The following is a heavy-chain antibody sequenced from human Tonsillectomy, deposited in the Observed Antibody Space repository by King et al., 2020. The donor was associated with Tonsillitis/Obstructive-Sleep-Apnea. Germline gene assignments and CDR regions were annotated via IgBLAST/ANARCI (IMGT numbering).Heavy chain of an antibody. CDR3: ASDLSGVPAAKLGPLYAPVAYYYYYMDV. CDR1: GYTFTSYY. J-gene: IGHJ6*03. Sequence: QVQLVESGAEVKKPGASVKVSCKASGYTFTSYYMHWVRQDPGQGREGMGIINPSGGSTSYAQKFQGRVTMTRDTSTSTVYMELSSLRSEDTAVYYCASDLSGVPAAKLGPLYAPVAYYYYYMDVWGKRTTVTVSS. CDR2: INPSGGST. D-gene: IGHD2-2*01. V-gene: IGHV1-46*01.